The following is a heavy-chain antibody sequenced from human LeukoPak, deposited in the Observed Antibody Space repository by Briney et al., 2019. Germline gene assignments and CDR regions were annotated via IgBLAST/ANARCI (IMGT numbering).Heavy chain of an antibody. CDR2: IWYDGSNK. J-gene: IGHJ4*02. CDR3: ARDIAARSLDY. D-gene: IGHD6-6*01. Sequence: GGSLRLSCAASGFIFSNHGMHWVRQAPGKGLEWVAVIWYDGSNKYYADSVKGRFTISRDNSKNTLYLQMNSLRAEDTAVYYCARDIAARSLDYWGQGTLVTVSS. V-gene: IGHV3-33*01. CDR1: GFIFSNHG.